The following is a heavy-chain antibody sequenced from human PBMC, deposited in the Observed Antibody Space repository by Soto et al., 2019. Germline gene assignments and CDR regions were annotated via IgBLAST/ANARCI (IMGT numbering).Heavy chain of an antibody. V-gene: IGHV5-10-1*01. CDR2: IDPSDSYT. J-gene: IGHJ5*02. Sequence: PGESLKISCKGSGYSFTSYWISWVRQMPGKGLEWMGRIDPSDSYTNYSPSFQGHVTISADKSISTAYLQWSSLKASDTAMYYCARLKGCSSTSCYTGNWFDPWGQGTLVTVSS. CDR1: GYSFTSYW. D-gene: IGHD2-2*02. CDR3: ARLKGCSSTSCYTGNWFDP.